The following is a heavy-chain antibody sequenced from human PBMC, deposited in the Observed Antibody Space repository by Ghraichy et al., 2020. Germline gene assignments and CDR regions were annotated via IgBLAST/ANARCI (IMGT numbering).Heavy chain of an antibody. D-gene: IGHD3-22*01. CDR3: AREAGLVVVINSVPFDI. V-gene: IGHV3-7*01. Sequence: GESLNISCAASGFTFSSYWMSWVRQAPGKGLEWVANIKQDGSEKYYVDSVKGRFTISRDNAKHSLYLQMNSLRAEDTAVYYCAREAGLVVVINSVPFDIWGQGTMVTVSS. J-gene: IGHJ3*02. CDR2: IKQDGSEK. CDR1: GFTFSSYW.